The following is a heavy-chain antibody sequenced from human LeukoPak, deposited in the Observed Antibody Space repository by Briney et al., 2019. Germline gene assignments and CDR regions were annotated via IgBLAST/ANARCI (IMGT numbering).Heavy chain of an antibody. Sequence: HPGGSLRLSCAASGSTVNSNYMSWVRQAPGKGLEWVSAIYSGGRTYYADSVKGRFTISRDNSKSTLYLQMNSLRAEDTAVYYCARDEGFVVVTAILDYWGQGTLVTVSS. J-gene: IGHJ4*02. CDR3: ARDEGFVVVTAILDY. CDR1: GSTVNSNY. CDR2: IYSGGRT. V-gene: IGHV3-53*05. D-gene: IGHD2-21*02.